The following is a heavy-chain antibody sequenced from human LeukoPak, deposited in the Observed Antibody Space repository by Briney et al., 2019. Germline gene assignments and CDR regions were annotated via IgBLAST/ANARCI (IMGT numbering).Heavy chain of an antibody. V-gene: IGHV4-59*01. CDR2: IYYSGST. Sequence: TSETLSLTCTVSGGSISSYYWSWIRQPPGKGLEWIGYIYYSGSTNYNPSLKSRVTISVDTSKNQFSLKLSSVTAADTAVYYCARAAAGRYYYYGMDVWGQGTTVTVSS. D-gene: IGHD6-13*01. CDR3: ARAAAGRYYYYGMDV. CDR1: GGSISSYY. J-gene: IGHJ6*02.